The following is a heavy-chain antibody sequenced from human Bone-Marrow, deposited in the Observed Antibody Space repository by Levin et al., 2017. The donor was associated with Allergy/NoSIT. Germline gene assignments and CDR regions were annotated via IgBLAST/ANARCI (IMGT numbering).Heavy chain of an antibody. CDR1: GFTFSSHA. J-gene: IGHJ4*02. Sequence: LSLTCAASGFTFSSHAMDWVRQAPGKGLAWVAVISYDGTNKHYADSVKGRFTISRDNSKNTLYLQMNSLRGEDTAVYYCARVPIHSSSWPSTIDSWGQGTEVTVSS. V-gene: IGHV3-30-3*01. CDR3: ARVPIHSSSWPSTIDS. CDR2: ISYDGTNK. D-gene: IGHD6-13*01.